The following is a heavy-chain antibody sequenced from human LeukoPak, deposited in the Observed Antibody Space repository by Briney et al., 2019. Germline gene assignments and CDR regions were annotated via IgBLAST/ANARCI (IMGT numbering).Heavy chain of an antibody. J-gene: IGHJ4*02. Sequence: GGSLRLPCAASGFSFSSYWMSWVRQAPGKGLEWVANIKPDGSEEYSADSVKGRFTISRDNAKNFLYPQMNSLGVEDTAVYFCARDLRGKDYWGQGTLVTVSS. D-gene: IGHD4-17*01. CDR3: ARDLRGKDY. CDR1: GFSFSSYW. CDR2: IKPDGSEE. V-gene: IGHV3-7*01.